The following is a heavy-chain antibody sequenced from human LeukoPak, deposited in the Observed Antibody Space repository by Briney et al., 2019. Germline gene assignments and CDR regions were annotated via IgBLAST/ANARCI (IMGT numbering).Heavy chain of an antibody. Sequence: PSETLSLTCTVSSGSIRSGDYYWSWIRQPPGKGLERIGYISYTGTTYYNPSLKSRVTISEDTSKNLFSPKLNSVTAADTAVYYCARLGSAPFDYWGQGTLVTVSS. CDR1: SGSIRSGDYY. V-gene: IGHV4-30-4*08. CDR2: ISYTGTT. CDR3: ARLGSAPFDY. J-gene: IGHJ4*02. D-gene: IGHD3-10*01.